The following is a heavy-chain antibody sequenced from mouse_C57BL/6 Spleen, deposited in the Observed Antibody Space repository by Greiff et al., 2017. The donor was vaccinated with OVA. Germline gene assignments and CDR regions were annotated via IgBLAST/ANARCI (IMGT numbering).Heavy chain of an antibody. J-gene: IGHJ3*01. CDR1: GFTFSDAW. CDR2: IRNKANNHAT. V-gene: IGHV6-6*01. CDR3: TRRDGYHLFAY. D-gene: IGHD2-3*01. Sequence: EVHLVESGGGLVQPGGSMKLSCAASGFTFSDAWMDWVRQSPEKGLEWVAEIRNKANNHATYYAESVKGRFTISRDDSKSSVYLQMNSLRAEDTGIYHCTRRDGYHLFAYWGQGTLVTVSA.